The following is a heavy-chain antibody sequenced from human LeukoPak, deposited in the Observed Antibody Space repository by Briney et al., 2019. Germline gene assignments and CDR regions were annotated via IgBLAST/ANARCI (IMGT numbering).Heavy chain of an antibody. V-gene: IGHV3-7*05. CDR3: ARILRLHTPRAFDI. D-gene: IGHD5-24*01. CDR2: IEEEGRQI. CDR1: GFTFSNHW. Sequence: SGGSLRLSCAASGFTFSNHWMNWVRQAPWKGLEWVANIEEEGRQIYYVDSVKGRFTISRDNAKNSVFLQMNSLRAEDTAVYYCARILRLHTPRAFDIWGQGTMATVSS. J-gene: IGHJ3*02.